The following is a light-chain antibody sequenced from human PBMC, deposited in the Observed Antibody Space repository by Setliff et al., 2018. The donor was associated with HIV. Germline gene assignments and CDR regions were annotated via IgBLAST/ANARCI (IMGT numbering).Light chain of an antibody. J-gene: IGLJ2*01. CDR2: DVT. CDR3: CSYAGSYTPVI. Sequence: QSVLTQPRSVSGSPGQSVTISCTGTSSDVGSYNYVSWYQQHPGKAPKLMIYDVTKRPSGVPDRFSGSKSGNTASLTISGLQAEDEADYYCCSYAGSYTPVIFGGGTQLPS. V-gene: IGLV2-11*01. CDR1: SSDVGSYNY.